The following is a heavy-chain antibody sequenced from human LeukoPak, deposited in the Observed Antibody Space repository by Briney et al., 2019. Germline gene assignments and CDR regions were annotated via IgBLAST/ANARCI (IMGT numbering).Heavy chain of an antibody. V-gene: IGHV1-2*02. J-gene: IGHJ4*02. D-gene: IGHD6-6*01. Sequence: ASVKVSCKASGYSFTDKYMHWVRQAPGQGLEWMGWINPNGGGTNYAQKFQGRVTMTTDTSMSTAYMELSRLTSDDTAVYYCARESVPAVAARRGLNYWGQGTLVAVSS. CDR1: GYSFTDKY. CDR3: ARESVPAVAARRGLNY. CDR2: INPNGGGT.